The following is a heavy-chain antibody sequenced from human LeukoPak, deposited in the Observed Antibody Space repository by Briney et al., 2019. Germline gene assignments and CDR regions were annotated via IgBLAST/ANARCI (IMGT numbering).Heavy chain of an antibody. CDR2: ISSSGDIT. Sequence: GGSLRLSCAVSGFTFSNFWMSWVRQAPGKGLEWVSAISSSGDITFYADSVKGRFTISRDNSRYTLYLQMNSLRAEDAAVYYCAKDRPNYYESNGHYYRRNGDYWGQGTLVTVSS. CDR1: GFTFSNFW. J-gene: IGHJ4*02. D-gene: IGHD3-22*01. CDR3: AKDRPNYYESNGHYYRRNGDY. V-gene: IGHV3-23*01.